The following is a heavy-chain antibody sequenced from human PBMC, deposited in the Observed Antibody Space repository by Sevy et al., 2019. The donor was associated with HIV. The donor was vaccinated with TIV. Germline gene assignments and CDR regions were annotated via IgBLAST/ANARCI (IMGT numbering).Heavy chain of an antibody. CDR1: GFTFSDYW. D-gene: IGHD3-3*01. V-gene: IGHV3-7*01. CDR2: IKQDESEK. J-gene: IGHJ4*02. CDR3: ALELGGFNWRSYYFDS. Sequence: GGSLRLSCAASGFTFSDYWMSWVRQSPGKGLEWVATIKQDESEKYYVDSVKGRFAISRDNVKNSVSLQMNCLRVEDTALYYCALELGGFNWRSYYFDSWGQGTLVTVSS.